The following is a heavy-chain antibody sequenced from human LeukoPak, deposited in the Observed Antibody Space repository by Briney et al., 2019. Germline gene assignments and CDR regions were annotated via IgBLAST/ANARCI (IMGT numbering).Heavy chain of an antibody. CDR1: GFTFSSYW. D-gene: IGHD2-2*01. CDR2: INADGSST. V-gene: IGHV3-74*01. J-gene: IGHJ6*03. Sequence: GGSLRPSCAASGFTFSSYWMHWVRQVPGKGLVWVSRINADGSSTNYADSVKGRFSISRDNAKNTLYLQMNSLRAEDTAVYYCAKGKVVVVPAAMDYYFMDVWGKGTTVTVSS. CDR3: AKGKVVVVPAAMDYYFMDV.